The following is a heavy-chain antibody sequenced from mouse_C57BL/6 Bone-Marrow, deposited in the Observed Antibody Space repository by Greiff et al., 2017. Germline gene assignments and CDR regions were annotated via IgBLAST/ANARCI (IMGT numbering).Heavy chain of an antibody. CDR3: SRQVTTVLATKYFDV. D-gene: IGHD1-1*01. J-gene: IGHJ1*03. CDR1: GFTFSSYT. V-gene: IGHV5-9*01. Sequence: EVKLVESGGGLVKPGGFLKLSCAASGFTFSSYTMSWVRQTPEKRLQWVAAISGGGGNTYYPDSVKGRFTISRDNDKNILYLQMSSLRSEDTALYYCSRQVTTVLATKYFDVWGTGTTVTVSS. CDR2: ISGGGGNT.